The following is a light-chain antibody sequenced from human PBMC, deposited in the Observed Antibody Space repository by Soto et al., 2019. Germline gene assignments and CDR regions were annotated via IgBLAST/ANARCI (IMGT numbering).Light chain of an antibody. V-gene: IGKV3-15*01. CDR3: QQYRHWPRP. J-gene: IGKJ1*01. CDR1: QSVDIN. CDR2: GAS. Sequence: ETVLTHYPATLSVSPGERVSLSCRASQSVDINLAWYQQKPGQARRLLIYGASTRATDMPGRFSGRGSGTEFTLTIRSLQSEDFAVYYGQQYRHWPRPFGPGTKVDI.